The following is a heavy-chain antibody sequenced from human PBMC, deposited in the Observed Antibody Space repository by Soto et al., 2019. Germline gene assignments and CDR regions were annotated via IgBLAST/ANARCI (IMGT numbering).Heavy chain of an antibody. CDR1: GFTFSYHA. CDR2: ISFDGGNK. CDR3: ARVTTTSAFSAIDV. D-gene: IGHD1-1*01. V-gene: IGHV3-30-3*01. Sequence: QVQLVESGGGVVQPGRSLRLSCAASGFTFSYHALNWVRQAPGKGLEWVAVISFDGGNKYNAESVKGRFTISRDNSNSTLYLQMNSLRAEDTAMYFCARVTTTSAFSAIDVWGQGTTVTVSS. J-gene: IGHJ6*02.